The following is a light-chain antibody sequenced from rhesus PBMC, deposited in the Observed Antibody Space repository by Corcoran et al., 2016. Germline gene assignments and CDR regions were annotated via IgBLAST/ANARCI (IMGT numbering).Light chain of an antibody. Sequence: DIQMTQSPSSLSASVGDRVTITCRASQGISNYLSWYQQKPGKAPKRLIYAASRLESGVPSRFSGSGSGTEFTLTISSLQPEDFAAYYCLQYNSKPPWTFGQGTKVEIK. CDR3: LQYNSKPPWT. CDR1: QGISNY. CDR2: AAS. J-gene: IGKJ1*01. V-gene: IGKV1-36*01.